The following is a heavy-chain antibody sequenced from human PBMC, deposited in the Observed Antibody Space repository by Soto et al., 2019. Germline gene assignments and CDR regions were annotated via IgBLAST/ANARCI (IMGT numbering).Heavy chain of an antibody. CDR2: MNPNSGNT. V-gene: IGHV1-8*01. CDR1: GYTFTSYD. CDR3: ARGLGCSGGSCYSLGYYYGMDV. J-gene: IGHJ6*02. D-gene: IGHD2-15*01. Sequence: ASVKVSCKXSGYTFTSYDINWVRQATGQGLEWMGWMNPNSGNTGYAQKFQGRVTMTRNTSISTAYMELSSLRSEDTAVYYCARGLGCSGGSCYSLGYYYGMDVWGQGTTVTVSS.